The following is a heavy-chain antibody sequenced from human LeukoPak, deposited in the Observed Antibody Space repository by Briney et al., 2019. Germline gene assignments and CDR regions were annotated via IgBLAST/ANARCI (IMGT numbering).Heavy chain of an antibody. CDR1: GGSFSGFY. Sequence: SETLSLTCAVYGGSFSGFYWSWIRQPPGEGLEWIGEINHSGSTNYNPSLKSRVSISVDTSKNQFSLKLTSVTAADTAVYYCTRGLRGHSPVDYWGQGTLVTVSS. CDR2: INHSGST. CDR3: TRGLRGHSPVDY. D-gene: IGHD5-18*01. J-gene: IGHJ4*02. V-gene: IGHV4-34*01.